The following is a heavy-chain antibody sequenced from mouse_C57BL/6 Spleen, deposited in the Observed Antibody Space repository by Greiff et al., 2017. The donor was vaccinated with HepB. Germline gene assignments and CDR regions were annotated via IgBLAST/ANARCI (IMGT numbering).Heavy chain of an antibody. CDR3: TNYGSSYWYFDV. CDR2: IDPENGDT. Sequence: EVQLQQSGAELVRPGASVKLSCTASGFNIKDDYMHWVKQRPEQGLEWIGWIDPENGDTEYASKFQGKATITADTSSNTAYLQLSSLPSEDTAVYYCTNYGSSYWYFDVWGTGTTVTVSS. CDR1: GFNIKDDY. D-gene: IGHD1-1*01. J-gene: IGHJ1*03. V-gene: IGHV14-4*01.